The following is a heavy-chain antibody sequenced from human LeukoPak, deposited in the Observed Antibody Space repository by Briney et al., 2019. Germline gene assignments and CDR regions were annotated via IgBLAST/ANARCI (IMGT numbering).Heavy chain of an antibody. CDR3: AREPHNWNYDYYGMDV. Sequence: ASVKVSCKASGGTFISYTISWVRQAPGQGREWMGRSIPILGIANYAQKFQGRVTITADKSTSTAYMELSSLRSEDTAVYYCAREPHNWNYDYYGMDVWGQGTTVTVSS. J-gene: IGHJ6*02. CDR2: SIPILGIA. V-gene: IGHV1-69*02. CDR1: GGTFISYT. D-gene: IGHD1-20*01.